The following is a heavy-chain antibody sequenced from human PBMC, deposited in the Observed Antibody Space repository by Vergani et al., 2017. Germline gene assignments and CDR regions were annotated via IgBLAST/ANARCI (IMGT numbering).Heavy chain of an antibody. Sequence: QVQLQESGPGLVKPSETLSLTCTVSGGSISSYYWSWIRQPPGKGLEWIGYIYYSGSTNYNPSLKRRITRSVDRSKNHFSLRLSSVAAAYTAGYYCAGGVAARLGGGLYWGQGTLVTVSS. J-gene: IGHJ4*02. CDR2: IYYSGST. CDR1: GGSISSYY. CDR3: AGGVAARLGGGLY. D-gene: IGHD6-6*01. V-gene: IGHV4-59*01.